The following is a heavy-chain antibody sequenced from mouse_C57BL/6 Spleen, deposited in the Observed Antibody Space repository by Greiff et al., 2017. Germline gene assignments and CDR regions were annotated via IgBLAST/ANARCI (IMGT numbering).Heavy chain of an antibody. CDR3: ARSGTTYVDY. V-gene: IGHV1-55*01. D-gene: IGHD2-12*01. CDR1: GYTFTSYW. J-gene: IGHJ2*01. Sequence: VQLQQPGAELVKPGASVKMSCKASGYTFTSYWITWVKQRPGQGLEWIGDIYPGSGSPNYNEKFKSKATLPVDTSSSTAYMQLSSLTSEDSAVYYCARSGTTYVDYWGQGTTLTVSS. CDR2: IYPGSGSP.